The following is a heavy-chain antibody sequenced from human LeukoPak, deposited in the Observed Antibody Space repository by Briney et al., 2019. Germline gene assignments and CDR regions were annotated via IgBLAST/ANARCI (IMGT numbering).Heavy chain of an antibody. V-gene: IGHV4-30-4*01. Sequence: SQTLSLTCTVSGGSLSSGDYYWSWIRQPPGKGLEWIAYMYYSGSTYYNPSLKSRVTMSEDTPKNQLSLKLTSVTAADTAVYYCARPYYYDSTFDPWGQGILVTVSS. J-gene: IGHJ5*02. CDR3: ARPYYYDSTFDP. D-gene: IGHD3-22*01. CDR1: GGSLSSGDYY. CDR2: MYYSGST.